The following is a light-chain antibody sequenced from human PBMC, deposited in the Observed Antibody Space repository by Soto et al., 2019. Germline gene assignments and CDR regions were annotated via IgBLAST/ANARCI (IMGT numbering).Light chain of an antibody. CDR2: AAS. J-gene: IGKJ5*01. Sequence: DIQLTQSPSFLSASVGDRVTIACRASQGIRSYLAWYQQKPGKAPKLLMYAASTLQSGVPSRFSGSGSGTEFTLKISNLQPEDFATYYCQQLDSNPITFGQGTRLEIK. V-gene: IGKV1-9*01. CDR1: QGIRSY. CDR3: QQLDSNPIT.